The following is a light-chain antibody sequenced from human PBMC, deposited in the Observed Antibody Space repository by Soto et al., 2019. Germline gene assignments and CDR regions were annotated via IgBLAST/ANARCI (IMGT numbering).Light chain of an antibody. CDR2: DAS. CDR3: QQYNSYPWT. CDR1: QTISTW. Sequence: DIQVTHSPPTLSATVGDRVTITCRASQTISTWMAWYQQKPGKAPKLLVYDASTLQSGVASRFSGSGSGTEFTLIISGLQPDDSATYYCQQYNSYPWTFGQGTMVDI. V-gene: IGKV1-5*01. J-gene: IGKJ1*01.